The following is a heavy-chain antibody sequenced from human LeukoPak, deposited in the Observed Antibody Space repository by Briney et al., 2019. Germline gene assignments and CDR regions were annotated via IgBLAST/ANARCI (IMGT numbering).Heavy chain of an antibody. D-gene: IGHD3-22*01. Sequence: GGSLRLSCAAFGFTFSNYWMHWVRQAPGKGLVWVSRINTDGSTTTYADSVKGRFTVSRDNAKNTLSLQMNSLRAEDTAVYYCARAARFYYDTSGYYYWGQGILVTVSS. J-gene: IGHJ4*02. CDR1: GFTFSNYW. CDR2: INTDGSTT. CDR3: ARAARFYYDTSGYYY. V-gene: IGHV3-74*01.